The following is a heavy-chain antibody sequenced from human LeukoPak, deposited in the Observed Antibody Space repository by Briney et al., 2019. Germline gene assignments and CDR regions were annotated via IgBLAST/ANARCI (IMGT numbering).Heavy chain of an antibody. J-gene: IGHJ6*03. Sequence: SGGSLRLSCAASGFTVSSNYMSWVRQAPGKGLEWVSVIYSGGSTYYADSVKGRFTISRDNSKNTLYLQMNSLRAEDTAVYYCARGPPGRFLEWLWTYYMDVWGKGTTVTASS. V-gene: IGHV3-53*01. CDR2: IYSGGST. CDR1: GFTVSSNY. CDR3: ARGPPGRFLEWLWTYYMDV. D-gene: IGHD3-3*01.